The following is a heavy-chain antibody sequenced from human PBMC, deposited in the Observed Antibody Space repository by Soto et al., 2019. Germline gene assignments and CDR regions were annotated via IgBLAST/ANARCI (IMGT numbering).Heavy chain of an antibody. D-gene: IGHD6-13*01. V-gene: IGHV3-53*02. CDR1: GFTVSNNY. CDR3: ATYSSLDY. Sequence: EVQLVETGGGLIQPGGSLRLSCAASGFTVSNNYMSWVRQAPGKGPERVSLIYSGGSTYYADSVKGRFTISRDNSKNTLYLQMNSLRAEDTAVYYCATYSSLDYWGQGTLVTVSS. CDR2: IYSGGST. J-gene: IGHJ4*02.